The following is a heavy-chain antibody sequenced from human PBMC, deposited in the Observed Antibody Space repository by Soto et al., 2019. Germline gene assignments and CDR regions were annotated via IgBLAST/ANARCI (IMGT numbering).Heavy chain of an antibody. CDR1: GGSISSGRYY. CDR2: IYYSGST. Sequence: SETLSLTCTVSGGSISSGRYYWSGIHQHPGKGLEWIGYIYYSGSTYYNPSLKSRVTISVDTSKKQFSLKLSSVTAADTVVYYCARAPRLRSYYYGMDVWGQGTTVTVSS. J-gene: IGHJ6*02. CDR3: ARAPRLRSYYYGMDV. V-gene: IGHV4-31*03. D-gene: IGHD4-17*01.